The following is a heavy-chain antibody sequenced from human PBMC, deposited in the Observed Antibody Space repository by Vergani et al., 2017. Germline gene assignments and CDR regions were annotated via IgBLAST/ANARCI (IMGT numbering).Heavy chain of an antibody. CDR2: IYYSGST. Sequence: QPQLQESGPGLVKPSETLSLTCTVSGGSISSSSYYWGWIRQPPGKGLEWIGSIYYSGSTYYNPSLNSRVTISVDTSKNQFSLKLSSVTAADTAVYYCARDYYDSSGYYGPFDYWGQGTLVTVSS. D-gene: IGHD3-22*01. V-gene: IGHV4-39*07. J-gene: IGHJ4*02. CDR3: ARDYYDSSGYYGPFDY. CDR1: GGSISSSSYY.